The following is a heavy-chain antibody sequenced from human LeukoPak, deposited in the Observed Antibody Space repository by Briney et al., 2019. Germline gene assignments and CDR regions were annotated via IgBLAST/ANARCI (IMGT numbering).Heavy chain of an antibody. J-gene: IGHJ6*03. CDR1: GFTFSSYW. CDR3: ARDSSGWYAYYYMDV. D-gene: IGHD6-19*01. CDR2: IKQDGSEK. Sequence: GGSLRLSCAASGFTFSSYWMSWVRQAPGKGLEGVAHIKQDGSEKYYVDSVKGRFTISRDNAKNSLYLQMNSLRAEDTAVYYCARDSSGWYAYYYMDVWGKGTTVTVSS. V-gene: IGHV3-7*01.